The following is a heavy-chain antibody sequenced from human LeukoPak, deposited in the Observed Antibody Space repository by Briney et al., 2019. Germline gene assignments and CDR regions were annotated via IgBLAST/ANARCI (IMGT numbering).Heavy chain of an antibody. J-gene: IGHJ3*02. CDR1: GYSFTSYW. Sequence: GESLKTSCKGSGYSFTSYWIGWVRQMPGKGLEWMGIIYPGDSDTRYSPSFQGQVTISADKSISTAYLQWSSLKASDTAMYYCARQRVVIDDYDAFDIWGQGTMVTVSS. V-gene: IGHV5-51*01. D-gene: IGHD3-22*01. CDR2: IYPGDSDT. CDR3: ARQRVVIDDYDAFDI.